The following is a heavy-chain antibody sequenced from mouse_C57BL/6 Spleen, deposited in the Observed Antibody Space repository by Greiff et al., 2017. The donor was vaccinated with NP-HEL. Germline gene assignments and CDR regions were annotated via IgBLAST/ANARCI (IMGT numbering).Heavy chain of an antibody. CDR2: INPNNGGT. D-gene: IGHD1-1*01. J-gene: IGHJ3*01. CDR3: ARSEDYYGSSSFAY. Sequence: EVQLQQSGPELVKPGASVKIPCKASGYTFTDYNMDWVKQSHGKSLEWIGDINPNNGGTIYNQKFKGKATLTVDKSSSTAYMELRSLTSEDTAVYYCARSEDYYGSSSFAYWGQGTLVTVSA. CDR1: GYTFTDYN. V-gene: IGHV1-18*01.